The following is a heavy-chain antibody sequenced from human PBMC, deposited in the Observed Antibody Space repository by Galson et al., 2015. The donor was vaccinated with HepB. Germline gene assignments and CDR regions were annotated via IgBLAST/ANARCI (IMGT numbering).Heavy chain of an antibody. V-gene: IGHV4-59*01. Sequence: ETLSLTCTVSGGSISGYYWTWIRQTPGTGLDWIGHKYHNADTTYNLSLRSRVTIALDTSKNQFSLSLNAITAADTGIYYCARELGSGRFPWDYHYGMDVWGQGTAVSVSS. J-gene: IGHJ6*02. CDR1: GGSISGYY. CDR2: KYHNADT. CDR3: ARELGSGRFPWDYHYGMDV. D-gene: IGHD1-26*01.